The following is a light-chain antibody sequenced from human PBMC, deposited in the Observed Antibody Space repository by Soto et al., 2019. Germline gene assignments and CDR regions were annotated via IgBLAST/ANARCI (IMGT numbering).Light chain of an antibody. Sequence: QPVLTQPPSVSGAPGQRVTISCTGSSSNIGAGYDVHWYLQLPGTAPKLLIYGNSNRPSGVPDRFSGSKSGTSASLAITGLQAEDEADYYCQSYDSSLSVFYVFGTGTKLTVL. CDR3: QSYDSSLSVFYV. V-gene: IGLV1-40*01. CDR2: GNS. CDR1: SSNIGAGYD. J-gene: IGLJ1*01.